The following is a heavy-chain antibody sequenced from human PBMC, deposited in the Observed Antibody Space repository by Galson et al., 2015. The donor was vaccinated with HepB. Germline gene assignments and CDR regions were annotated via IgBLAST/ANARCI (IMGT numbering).Heavy chain of an antibody. CDR2: IGWDDDK. D-gene: IGHD2-15*01. CDR3: ARTGTYCSGGSCYSYYGMDV. J-gene: IGHJ6*02. CDR1: GFSLSTSGMC. V-gene: IGHV2-70*11. Sequence: PALVKPTQTLTLTCTFSGFSLSTSGMCVSWIRQPPGKALEWLARIGWDDDKYYSTSLKTRLTISKDTSKNQVVLTMTNMDPVDTATYYCARTGTYCSGGSCYSYYGMDVWGQGTTVTVSS.